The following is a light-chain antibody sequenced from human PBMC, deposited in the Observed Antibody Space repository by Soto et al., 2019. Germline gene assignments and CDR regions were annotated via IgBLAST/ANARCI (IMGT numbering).Light chain of an antibody. CDR3: QQYNNWPRT. V-gene: IGKV3-15*01. CDR2: GAS. CDR1: QNIRSS. Sequence: EVVMTQSPASLSASPGERVTLSCRASQNIRSSLAWYQQKPGQAPRLLIYGASTRATGIPARFSGSGSGTEFTLTISSLQSEDFAVYYCQQYNNWPRTFGQGTKVEIK. J-gene: IGKJ1*01.